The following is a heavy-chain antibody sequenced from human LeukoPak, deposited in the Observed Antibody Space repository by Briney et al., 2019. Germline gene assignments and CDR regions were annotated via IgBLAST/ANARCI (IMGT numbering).Heavy chain of an antibody. CDR1: AFTFSNYW. Sequence: HPGGSLRLSCAASAFTFSNYWMSWVRQAPGKGLEWVANIKEDGSEINYVDSVKGRFTISRDNAKNSLYLQMNSLRADDTGVYYCASPTGSHRDAFDLWGQGTMVTVSS. D-gene: IGHD1-26*01. CDR2: IKEDGSEI. J-gene: IGHJ3*01. V-gene: IGHV3-7*01. CDR3: ASPTGSHRDAFDL.